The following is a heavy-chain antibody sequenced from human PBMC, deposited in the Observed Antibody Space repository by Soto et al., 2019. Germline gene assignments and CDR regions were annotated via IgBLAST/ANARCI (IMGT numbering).Heavy chain of an antibody. D-gene: IGHD2-15*01. J-gene: IGHJ6*02. CDR2: ISYDGSNK. Sequence: QVQLVESGGGVVQPGRSLRLSCAASGFTFSSYGMHWVRQAPGKGLEWVAVISYDGSNKYYADSVKGRFTISRDNSKNXRYLQMNRLSAEDTAVYYCAKVVVAAGTCYYYGMDVWGQGTTVTVSS. CDR3: AKVVVAAGTCYYYGMDV. CDR1: GFTFSSYG. V-gene: IGHV3-30*18.